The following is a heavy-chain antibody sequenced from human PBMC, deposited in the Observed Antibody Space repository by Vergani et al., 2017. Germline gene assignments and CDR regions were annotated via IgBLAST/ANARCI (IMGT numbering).Heavy chain of an antibody. CDR2: INTNTGNP. V-gene: IGHV7-4-1*02. CDR3: ERDGAPMIVVVITDSMDV. J-gene: IGHJ6*02. Sequence: QVQLVQSGSELKKPGASVKVSCKASGYTFTSYAMNWVRQAPGQGLEWMGWINTNTGNPTYAQGFTGRFVFSLDTSVSTAYLQISSLKAEDTGVYYGERDGAPMIVVVITDSMDVWGQGTTVTVSS. CDR1: GYTFTSYA. D-gene: IGHD3-22*01.